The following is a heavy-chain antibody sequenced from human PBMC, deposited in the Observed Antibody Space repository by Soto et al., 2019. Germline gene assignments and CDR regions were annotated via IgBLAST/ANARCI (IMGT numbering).Heavy chain of an antibody. D-gene: IGHD6-13*01. CDR3: ARGQGAAAGHSNFDY. J-gene: IGHJ4*02. CDR2: IYDSGNT. V-gene: IGHV4-30-2*01. Sequence: SETLSLTCAVSGGSISGTTYSWSWIRQPPGKGLEWIGYIYDSGNTYYNPSLESQFSISVERSKNQFSLKLSSVTAADTAVYYCARGQGAAAGHSNFDYWGQGALVTVSS. CDR1: GGSISGTTYS.